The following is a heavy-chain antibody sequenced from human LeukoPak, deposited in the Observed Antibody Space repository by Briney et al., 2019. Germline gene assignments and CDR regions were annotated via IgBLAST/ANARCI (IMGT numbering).Heavy chain of an antibody. J-gene: IGHJ4*01. D-gene: IGHD6-13*01. CDR2: INPNSGGT. V-gene: IGHV1-2*02. CDR3: ATDLGSSWIY. Sequence: ASVKVSCKASGYTFTGYYLHWVRQAPGQGLEWMGWINPNSGGTNCAQKFQGRVTMTRDTSISTAYMELSRLSSDDTAVYYCATDLGSSWIYWGQGTLVTVSS. CDR1: GYTFTGYY.